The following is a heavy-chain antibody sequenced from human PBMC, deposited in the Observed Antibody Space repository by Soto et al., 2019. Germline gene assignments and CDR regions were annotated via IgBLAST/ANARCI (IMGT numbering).Heavy chain of an antibody. D-gene: IGHD3-3*01. Sequence: EVQLVESGGVLVKPGGSLRLSCAASGFTFSSYSMNWVRQAPGKGLECVSSISSSSSYIYYEDSVKGRFTISRDNAKNSLYLQMNSLRGEDTALYYCARDWEGVVGTWSGYYSEGFDYWGQGTLVTFSS. V-gene: IGHV3-21*01. CDR3: ARDWEGVVGTWSGYYSEGFDY. J-gene: IGHJ4*02. CDR2: ISSSSSYI. CDR1: GFTFSSYS.